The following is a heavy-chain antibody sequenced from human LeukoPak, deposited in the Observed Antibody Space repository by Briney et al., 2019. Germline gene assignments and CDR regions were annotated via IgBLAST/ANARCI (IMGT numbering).Heavy chain of an antibody. D-gene: IGHD3-10*01. J-gene: IGHJ3*02. CDR2: IYTSGST. CDR3: ASSGSMVQGVIIPLDAFDI. CDR1: GGSISSYY. Sequence: SETLSLTCTVSGGSISSYYWSWIRQPAGKGLEWIGRIYTSGSTNYNPSLKSRVTMSVDTSKSQFSLKLSSVTAADTAVYYCASSGSMVQGVIIPLDAFDIWGQGTMVTVSS. V-gene: IGHV4-4*07.